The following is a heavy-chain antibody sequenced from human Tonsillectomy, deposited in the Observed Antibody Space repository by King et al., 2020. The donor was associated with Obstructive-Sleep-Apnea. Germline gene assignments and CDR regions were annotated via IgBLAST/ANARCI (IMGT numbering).Heavy chain of an antibody. J-gene: IGHJ4*02. CDR2: ISWNSGSI. Sequence: VQLVESGGGLVQPGRSLRLTCAASGFTFDDYAMHWVRQAPGKGLEWVSGISWNSGSIGYADSVKGRFTISRDNAKNSLYLQMNSLRAEDTALYYCAKDILDGSSWTGFDYWGQGTLVTVSS. CDR1: GFTFDDYA. D-gene: IGHD6-13*01. V-gene: IGHV3-9*01. CDR3: AKDILDGSSWTGFDY.